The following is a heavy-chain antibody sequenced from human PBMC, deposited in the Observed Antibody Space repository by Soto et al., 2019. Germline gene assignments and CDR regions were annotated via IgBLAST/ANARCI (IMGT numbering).Heavy chain of an antibody. D-gene: IGHD6-13*01. V-gene: IGHV5-51*01. CDR3: ARHISEWQQLGGRFDH. J-gene: IGHJ5*02. CDR2: IYPGDSDT. Sequence: ESLKISCKGSGYSFTSYWIGWVRQMPGKGLEWMGIIYPGDSDTRYSPSFQGQVTISADKSISTAYLQWSSLKASDTTMCYCARHISEWQQLGGRFDHWGQGTLVTVSS. CDR1: GYSFTSYW.